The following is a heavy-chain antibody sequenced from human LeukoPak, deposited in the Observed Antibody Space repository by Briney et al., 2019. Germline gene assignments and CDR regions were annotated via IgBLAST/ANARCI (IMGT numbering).Heavy chain of an antibody. CDR1: GFTFSSYG. D-gene: IGHD3-10*01. CDR3: VKSLPGIRD. Sequence: GGSLRLSCAASGFTFSSYGMHWVRQAPGKGLEWVAVISYDGSNKYYADSVKGRFTISRDNSKNTLYLQMNSLRAEDTAVYYCVKSLPGIRDWGQGTLVTVSS. CDR2: ISYDGSNK. J-gene: IGHJ4*02. V-gene: IGHV3-30*18.